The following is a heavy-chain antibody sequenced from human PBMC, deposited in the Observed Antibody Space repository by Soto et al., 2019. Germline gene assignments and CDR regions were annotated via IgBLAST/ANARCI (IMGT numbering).Heavy chain of an antibody. CDR2: ISNYNGDT. CDR3: ARDPSNTSGYRIWFDS. Sequence: ASVKVSCKASGYSFIKYGISWVRQAPGQGLEWMGWISNYNGDTNSAPKLQGRVTMTRDTSTSTAYMELTSLRSDDTAVYYCARDPSNTSGYRIWFDSWGQGNLVTVSS. CDR1: GYSFIKYG. D-gene: IGHD6-19*01. J-gene: IGHJ5*01. V-gene: IGHV1-18*01.